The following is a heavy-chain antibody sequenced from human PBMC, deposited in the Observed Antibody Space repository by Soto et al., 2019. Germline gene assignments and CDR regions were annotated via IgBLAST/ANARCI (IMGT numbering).Heavy chain of an antibody. CDR3: ARDLQYSRLFYGMDV. J-gene: IGHJ6*02. CDR2: IYYSGNT. CDR1: GGSISSGGYY. D-gene: IGHD6-13*01. Sequence: SETLSLTCTVSGGSISSGGYYWSWIRQHPGRGLEWIGYIYYSGNTYYNPSLKSRVTISVDTSKNQFSLKLSSVTAADTAVYYCARDLQYSRLFYGMDVWGQGTTVT. V-gene: IGHV4-31*03.